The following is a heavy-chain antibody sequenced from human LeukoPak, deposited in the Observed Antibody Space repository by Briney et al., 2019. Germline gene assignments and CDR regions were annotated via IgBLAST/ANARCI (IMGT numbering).Heavy chain of an antibody. CDR1: GGSFSGYY. J-gene: IGHJ4*02. Sequence: PSETLSLTCAVYGGSFSGYYWSWIRQPPGKGLERIGEINHSGSTNYNPSLKSRVTISVDTSKNQFSLKLSSVTAADTAVYYCARGERPITMIVVVINNPPYFDYWGQGTLVTVSS. V-gene: IGHV4-34*01. CDR3: ARGERPITMIVVVINNPPYFDY. D-gene: IGHD3-22*01. CDR2: INHSGST.